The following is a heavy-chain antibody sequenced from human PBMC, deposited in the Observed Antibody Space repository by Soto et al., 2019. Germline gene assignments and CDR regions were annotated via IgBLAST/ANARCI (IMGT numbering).Heavy chain of an antibody. CDR2: IYYSGST. D-gene: IGHD3-10*01. Sequence: QLQLQESGPGLVKPSETLSLTCTVSGGSISSSSYYWGWIRQPPGKGLEWIGSIYYSGSTYYNPSLKSRVTISVDTSKNQFSLKLSSVTAADTAVYYCAIHPRLYGSGSPLFDYWGQGTLVTVSS. CDR3: AIHPRLYGSGSPLFDY. V-gene: IGHV4-39*01. CDR1: GGSISSSSYY. J-gene: IGHJ4*02.